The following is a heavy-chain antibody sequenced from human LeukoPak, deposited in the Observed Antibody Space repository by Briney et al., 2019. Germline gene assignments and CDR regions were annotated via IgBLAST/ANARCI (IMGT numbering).Heavy chain of an antibody. CDR1: GYTFASYD. V-gene: IGHV1-8*01. Sequence: ASVKVSCKASGYTFASYDINWVRQATGQGLEWMGWMNPNSGNTGYAQKFQGRVTMTRNTSISTAYMELSSLRSEDTAVYYCASNTQQGYCSSTSCPNWFDPWGQGTLVTVSS. J-gene: IGHJ5*02. CDR3: ASNTQQGYCSSTSCPNWFDP. D-gene: IGHD2-2*01. CDR2: MNPNSGNT.